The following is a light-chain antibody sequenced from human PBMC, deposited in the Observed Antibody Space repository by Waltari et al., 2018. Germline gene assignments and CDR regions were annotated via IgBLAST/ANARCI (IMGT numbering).Light chain of an antibody. V-gene: IGKV3-20*01. Sequence: EVVLTQSPGTLSLSPGEKATLSCRASQSLTKRYLAWYQQKPGQAPRLLIYGASSRAAGIPDRFSGIGSGTDFSLTINRLEPDDSAVYYCQQYGSSILYTFGQGTKLEIK. CDR1: QSLTKRY. CDR2: GAS. CDR3: QQYGSSILYT. J-gene: IGKJ2*01.